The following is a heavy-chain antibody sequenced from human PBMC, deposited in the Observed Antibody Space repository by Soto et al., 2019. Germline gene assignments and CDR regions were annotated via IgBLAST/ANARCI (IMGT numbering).Heavy chain of an antibody. Sequence: PGESLKISCKGSGYSFTSYWISWVRQMPGKGLEWMGRIDPSDSYTNYSPSFQGHVTISADKSISTAYLQWSSLKASDTAMYYCARVEVATTSYYYGMDVWGQGTTVTVSS. J-gene: IGHJ6*02. D-gene: IGHD5-12*01. CDR3: ARVEVATTSYYYGMDV. CDR2: IDPSDSYT. V-gene: IGHV5-10-1*01. CDR1: GYSFTSYW.